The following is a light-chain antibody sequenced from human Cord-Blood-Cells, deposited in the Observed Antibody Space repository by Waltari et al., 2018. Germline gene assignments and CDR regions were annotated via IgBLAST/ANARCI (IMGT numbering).Light chain of an antibody. CDR3: SSYTSSSTVV. V-gene: IGLV2-14*01. CDR2: DVS. CDR1: SSDVGGFHY. J-gene: IGLJ2*01. Sequence: QSALTQPATVSVSPGQSTTISCTGTSSDVGGFHYVPLYQQHPGKPPKLMIYDVSKRPSGVSNRFSGSKSGNTASLTISGLQAEAEAAYYCSSYTSSSTVVFGGGTKLTVL.